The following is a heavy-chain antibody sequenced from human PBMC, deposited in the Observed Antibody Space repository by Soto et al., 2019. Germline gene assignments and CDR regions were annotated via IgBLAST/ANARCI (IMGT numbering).Heavy chain of an antibody. J-gene: IGHJ4*02. CDR3: ARAKGYCSGGSCSQLLFDY. CDR2: IYPGDSDT. Sequence: PGESLKISCKGSGYSFISYWIAWVRQMPGKGLEWMGIIYPGDSDTRYSPSFQGQVTISADKSISTAYLQWRSLKASDTAMYYCARAKGYCSGGSCSQLLFDYWGQGTLVTVSS. V-gene: IGHV5-51*01. D-gene: IGHD2-15*01. CDR1: GYSFISYW.